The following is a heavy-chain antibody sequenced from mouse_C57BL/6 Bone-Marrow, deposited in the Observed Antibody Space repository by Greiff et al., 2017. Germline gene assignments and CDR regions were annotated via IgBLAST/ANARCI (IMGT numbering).Heavy chain of an antibody. J-gene: IGHJ3*01. D-gene: IGHD3-2*02. CDR2: FYPGSGST. V-gene: IGHV1-62-2*01. CDR3: ARHEDGLQLRLSFAY. Sequence: LVESGAELVKPGASVKLSCKASGYTFTEYTIHWVKQRSGQGLEWIGWFYPGSGSTKYNEKFKDKATLTADKSSSTVYMELSRLTSEDSAVYFCARHEDGLQLRLSFAYWGQGTLVTVSA. CDR1: GYTFTEYT.